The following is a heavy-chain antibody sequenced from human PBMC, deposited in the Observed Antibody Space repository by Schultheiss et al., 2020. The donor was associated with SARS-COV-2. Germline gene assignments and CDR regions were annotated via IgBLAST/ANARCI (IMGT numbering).Heavy chain of an antibody. Sequence: GESLKISCAASGFTFRSYGMHWVRQAPGKGLEWVAVISYDGSSSYYGDSVRGRFTISRDNSKNTLHLQMNSLRAEDTALYYCATTGTGEYSSIWYGLDYWGQGTLVTVSS. J-gene: IGHJ4*02. CDR1: GFTFRSYG. CDR3: ATTGTGEYSSIWYGLDY. CDR2: ISYDGSSS. D-gene: IGHD6-13*01. V-gene: IGHV3-30*03.